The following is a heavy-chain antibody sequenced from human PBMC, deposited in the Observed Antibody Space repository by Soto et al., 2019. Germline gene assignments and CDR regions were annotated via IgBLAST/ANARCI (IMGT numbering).Heavy chain of an antibody. CDR3: AKNTRGATGDLC. CDR1: GFTFSSYA. D-gene: IGHD7-27*01. Sequence: GESLKISCAASGFTFSSYAMSWVRQAPGKGLEWVSAISGSGGSTYYADSVKGRFTISRDNSKNTLYLQMNSLRAEDTAVYYCAKNTRGATGDLCWGQGTLVTVSS. V-gene: IGHV3-23*01. CDR2: ISGSGGST. J-gene: IGHJ4*02.